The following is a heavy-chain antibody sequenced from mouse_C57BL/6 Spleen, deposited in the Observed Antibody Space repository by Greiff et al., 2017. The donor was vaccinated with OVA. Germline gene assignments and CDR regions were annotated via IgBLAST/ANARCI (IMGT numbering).Heavy chain of an antibody. Sequence: EVQLQESGGGLVQPKGSLKLSCAASGFSFNTYAMNWVRQAPGKGLEWVARIRSKSNNYATYYADSVKDRFTISRDDSESMLYLQMNNLKTADTAMYYCVRSIYDGYYLDYWGQGTTLTVSS. D-gene: IGHD2-3*01. CDR3: VRSIYDGYYLDY. V-gene: IGHV10-1*01. CDR1: GFSFNTYA. CDR2: IRSKSNNYAT. J-gene: IGHJ2*01.